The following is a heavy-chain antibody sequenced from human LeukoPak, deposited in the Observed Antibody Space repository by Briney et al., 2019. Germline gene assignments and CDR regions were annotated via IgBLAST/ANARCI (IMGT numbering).Heavy chain of an antibody. V-gene: IGHV4-39*01. CDR3: ARRSRSYHYDSSGYYGY. CDR2: IYYSGST. J-gene: IGHJ4*02. D-gene: IGHD3-22*01. Sequence: SQTLSLTCTVSGGSISSSSYYWGWIRQPPGKGLEWMGSIYYSGSTYYNPSLKSRVTISVDTSKNQFSLKLSSVTAADTAVYYCARRSRSYHYDSSGYYGYWGQGTLVTVSS. CDR1: GGSISSSSYY.